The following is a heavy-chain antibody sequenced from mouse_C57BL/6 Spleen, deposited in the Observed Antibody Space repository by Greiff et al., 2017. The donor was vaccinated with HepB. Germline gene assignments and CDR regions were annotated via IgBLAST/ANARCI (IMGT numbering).Heavy chain of an antibody. J-gene: IGHJ2*01. D-gene: IGHD2-1*01. CDR1: GYAFSSSW. CDR2: IYPGDGDT. Sequence: QVQLKESGPELVKPGASVKISCKASGYAFSSSWMNWVKQRPGKGLEWIGRIYPGDGDTNYNGKFKGKSTLTADKSSSTAYMQLSSLTSEDSAVYVCARCGNYGNYEGETFDYWGQGTTLTVSS. CDR3: ARCGNYGNYEGETFDY. V-gene: IGHV1-82*01.